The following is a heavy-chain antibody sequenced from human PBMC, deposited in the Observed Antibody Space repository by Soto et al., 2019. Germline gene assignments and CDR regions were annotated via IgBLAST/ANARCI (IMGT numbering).Heavy chain of an antibody. D-gene: IGHD3-22*01. J-gene: IGHJ4*02. CDR1: GCSVSSGSYY. V-gene: IGHV4-61*01. CDR2: IYYSGSP. CDR3: ARESYYDSSGYPC. Sequence: SETLCLTCPVSGCSVSSGSYYWSWIRQPPGKGLEWIGYIYYSGSPNYNPSLQSRVTISVDTSTNQFSLKLSAVTAADTAVYYCARESYYDSSGYPCWSQGTLVTVSS.